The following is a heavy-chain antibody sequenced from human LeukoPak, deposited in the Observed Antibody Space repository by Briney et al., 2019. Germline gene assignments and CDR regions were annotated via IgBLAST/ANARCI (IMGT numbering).Heavy chain of an antibody. CDR1: GFTFTNYA. Sequence: GGSLRLSCAASGFTFTNYAMSWVRQAPGKGLEWVSVISGSGRSTYYADSVKGRFTISRDNSKNTLSLQMNSLSADDTAVYYCAKDLFAVAGSWGYFQHWGQGTLVTVSS. J-gene: IGHJ1*01. CDR2: ISGSGRST. D-gene: IGHD6-19*01. CDR3: AKDLFAVAGSWGYFQH. V-gene: IGHV3-23*01.